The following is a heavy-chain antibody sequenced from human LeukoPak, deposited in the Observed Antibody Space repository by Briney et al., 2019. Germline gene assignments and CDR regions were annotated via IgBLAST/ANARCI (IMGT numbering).Heavy chain of an antibody. D-gene: IGHD2-15*01. V-gene: IGHV3-33*01. CDR2: IWYDGSNK. Sequence: GGSLRLSFAASGFTFSSYGMHWVRQAPGKGLEWVAVIWYDGSNKYYADSVKGRFTISRDNSKNTLYLQMNSLRAEDTAVYYCAREPTPYCSGGSCYSGLDYWGQGTLVTVSS. J-gene: IGHJ4*02. CDR3: AREPTPYCSGGSCYSGLDY. CDR1: GFTFSSYG.